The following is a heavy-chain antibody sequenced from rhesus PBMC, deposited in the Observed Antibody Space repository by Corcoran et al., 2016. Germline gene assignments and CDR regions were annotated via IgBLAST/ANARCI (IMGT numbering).Heavy chain of an antibody. CDR2: IYGSSGST. D-gene: IGHD4-23*01. J-gene: IGHJ6*01. CDR3: ARRYSNFLYGLDS. V-gene: IGHV4-76*01. CDR1: GGSISSGYD. Sequence: QVQLQESGPGVVKPSETLSLTCAVSGGSISSGYDWSWIRQLPGKGLEWIGYIYGSSGSTNYNPSLKNRVTISKDASKSQFSLKLSSVTAADTAVYYCARRYSNFLYGLDSWGQGVVVT.